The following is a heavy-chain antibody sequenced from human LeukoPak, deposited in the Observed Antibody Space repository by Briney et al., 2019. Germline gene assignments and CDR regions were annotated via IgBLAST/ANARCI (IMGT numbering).Heavy chain of an antibody. D-gene: IGHD3-10*01. J-gene: IGHJ5*02. CDR3: ASSGAYYGSGSYQNWFDP. V-gene: IGHV1-69*01. CDR2: IIPIFGTA. CDR1: GGTFSSYA. Sequence: SVKVSCKASGGTFSSYAISWVRQAPGQGLEWMGGIIPIFGTANYAQKFQGRDTITADESTSTAYMELSSLRSEDTAVYYCASSGAYYGSGSYQNWFDPWGQGALVTVSS.